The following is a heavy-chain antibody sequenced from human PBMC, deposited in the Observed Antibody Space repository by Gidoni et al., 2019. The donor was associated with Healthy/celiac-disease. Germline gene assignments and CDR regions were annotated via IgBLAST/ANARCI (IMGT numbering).Heavy chain of an antibody. CDR2: IYPGDSVT. CDR1: GYSFTSYW. J-gene: IGHJ4*02. V-gene: IGHV5-51*01. D-gene: IGHD6-13*01. Sequence: EVQLVQSGAEVKKPGESLKISCTGSGYSFTSYWIGWVRQMPGKGLEWMGIIYPGDSVTRYSPSFQGQVTIAADKSISTAYLQWSSLKASDTAMYYCARRAIAAAGTSVYYFDYWGQGTLVTVSS. CDR3: ARRAIAAAGTSVYYFDY.